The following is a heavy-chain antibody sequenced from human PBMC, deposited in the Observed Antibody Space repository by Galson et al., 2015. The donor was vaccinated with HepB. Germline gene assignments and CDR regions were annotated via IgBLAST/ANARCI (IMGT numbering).Heavy chain of an antibody. CDR2: ISYDGIYE. D-gene: IGHD2-8*01. Sequence: SLRLSCAASGFSFSRYGMHWVRQAPGKGLEWVAVISYDGIYEHYADSVKGRFTISRDNSKNTLYLQMNSLRGEDTAVFYCAKGRTNSSPNYGMDVWGQGTTVTVSS. J-gene: IGHJ6*02. CDR3: AKGRTNSSPNYGMDV. V-gene: IGHV3-30*18. CDR1: GFSFSRYG.